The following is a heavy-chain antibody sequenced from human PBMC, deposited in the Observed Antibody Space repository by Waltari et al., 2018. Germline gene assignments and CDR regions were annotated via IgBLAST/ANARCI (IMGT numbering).Heavy chain of an antibody. J-gene: IGHJ3*02. V-gene: IGHV4-4*07. D-gene: IGHD2-15*01. CDR2: VYNRDNT. Sequence: QVQLQESGPGLVKPLETLSLTCTVSGGSINNYFWSWIRQSAGKGLEWIGRVYNRDNTKNNPSRESRVTMTVETSKNQFSLGLSSGTAADTAMYYCARGGDRISATGRNAYDIWGQGTMVIVSS. CDR3: ARGGDRISATGRNAYDI. CDR1: GGSINNYF.